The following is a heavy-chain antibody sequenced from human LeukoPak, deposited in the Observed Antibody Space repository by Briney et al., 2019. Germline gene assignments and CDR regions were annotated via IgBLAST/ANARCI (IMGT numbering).Heavy chain of an antibody. CDR3: ARVGRSGLFDL. J-gene: IGHJ2*01. CDR1: GGSFSGYY. D-gene: IGHD2-15*01. V-gene: IGHV4-34*01. CDR2: ISHSGST. Sequence: SETLSLTCAVYGGSFSGYYWSWIRQPPGKGLEWIGEISHSGSTNYNPSLKSRVTISVDTSKNQFSLKLSSVTAADTAVYYCARVGRSGLFDLWGRGTLVTVSS.